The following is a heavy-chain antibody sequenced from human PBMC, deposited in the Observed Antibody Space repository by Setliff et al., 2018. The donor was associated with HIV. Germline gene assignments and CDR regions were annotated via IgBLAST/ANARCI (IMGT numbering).Heavy chain of an antibody. V-gene: IGHV1-58*01. CDR3: AAPGYSSSWYYFDY. Sequence: SVKVSCKASGFTFTSSAVQWVRQARGQRLEWIGWIVVGSGNTNYAQKFQERVTITRDMSTSTAYMELSSLRSEDTAVYYCAAPGYSSSWYYFDYWGQGTLVTV. CDR2: IVVGSGNT. J-gene: IGHJ4*02. CDR1: GFTFTSSA. D-gene: IGHD6-13*01.